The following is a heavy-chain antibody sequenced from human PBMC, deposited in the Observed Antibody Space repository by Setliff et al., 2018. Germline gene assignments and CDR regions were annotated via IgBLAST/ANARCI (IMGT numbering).Heavy chain of an antibody. Sequence: GASVKVSCKASGYTFTGHHLHWVRQAPGQGLEWMGWINPNSGGTNYAQKFQGRVTMTRDTSISTAYVELSRLRSDDTAMYYCARDLIAVAATTAFDIWGQGTMVTVSS. D-gene: IGHD6-19*01. V-gene: IGHV1-2*02. CDR1: GYTFTGHH. J-gene: IGHJ3*02. CDR3: ARDLIAVAATTAFDI. CDR2: INPNSGGT.